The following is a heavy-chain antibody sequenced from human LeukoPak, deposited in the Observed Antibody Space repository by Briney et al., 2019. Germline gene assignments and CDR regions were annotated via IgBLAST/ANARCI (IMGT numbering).Heavy chain of an antibody. CDR2: ISGSGGST. D-gene: IGHD1-7*01. J-gene: IGHJ3*02. CDR3: AKDLWRTTGSAFDI. Sequence: PGGSLRLSCAASGFTFSSYSMNWVRQAPGKGLEWVSAISGSGGSTYYADSVKGRCTISRDNSKNTLYLQMNSLRVEGTAVYYCAKDLWRTTGSAFDIWGQGTMVTVSS. V-gene: IGHV3-23*01. CDR1: GFTFSSYS.